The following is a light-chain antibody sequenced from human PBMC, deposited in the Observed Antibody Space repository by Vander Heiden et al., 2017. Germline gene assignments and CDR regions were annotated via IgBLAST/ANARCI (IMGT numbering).Light chain of an antibody. Sequence: SYVLTQPPSGSGAPGQTARITCGGNNHGSKSVHWYQQKPGQAPVLVVYADSDRPSGIPERFSGSNSGNTATLTITRVEAGDEADYYCQVWDSSSDHVVFGGGTKLTVL. CDR1: NHGSKS. CDR2: ADS. V-gene: IGLV3-21*02. J-gene: IGLJ2*01. CDR3: QVWDSSSDHVV.